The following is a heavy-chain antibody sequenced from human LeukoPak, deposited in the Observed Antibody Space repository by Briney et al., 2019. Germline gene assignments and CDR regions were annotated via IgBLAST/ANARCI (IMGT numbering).Heavy chain of an antibody. V-gene: IGHV1-69*06. D-gene: IGHD2-8*01. CDR3: ARRSFTKGPFDY. J-gene: IGHJ4*02. CDR1: GGTFSSYA. Sequence: GASVKVSCKASGGTFSSYAISWVRQAPGQGLEWMGGIIPIFGTANYAQKFQGRVTITADKSMSTAYMELSSLRSEDTAVYYCARRSFTKGPFDYWGQGTLVTVSS. CDR2: IIPIFGTA.